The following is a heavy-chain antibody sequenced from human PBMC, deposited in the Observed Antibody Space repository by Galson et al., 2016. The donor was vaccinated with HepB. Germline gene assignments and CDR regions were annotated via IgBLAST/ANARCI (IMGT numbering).Heavy chain of an antibody. J-gene: IGHJ6*02. CDR3: VRDGGHFELDV. CDR2: VHPFGAVT. CDR1: GCIFTDHW. Sequence: SLRLSCAASGCIFTDHWMQWVRQAPGKGLVLVSRVHPFGAVTKYADSVKGRFTTSRDNSKNPVYLQMNSVRVEDTAFYYCVRDGGHFELDVWGQGTTVTVSS. V-gene: IGHV3-74*01.